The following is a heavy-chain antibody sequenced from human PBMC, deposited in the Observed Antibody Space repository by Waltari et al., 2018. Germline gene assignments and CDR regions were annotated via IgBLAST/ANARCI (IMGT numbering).Heavy chain of an antibody. CDR1: GGTFSSYA. Sequence: QVQLVQSGAEVKKPGSSVKVSCKASGGTFSSYAISWLRQAPGQGLEWMGGIIPIFGTANYAQKFQGRVTITADESTSTAYMELSSLRSEDTAVYYCARDSKKMTTVTTHAFDIWGQGTMVTVSS. V-gene: IGHV1-69*01. J-gene: IGHJ3*02. CDR2: IIPIFGTA. D-gene: IGHD4-17*01. CDR3: ARDSKKMTTVTTHAFDI.